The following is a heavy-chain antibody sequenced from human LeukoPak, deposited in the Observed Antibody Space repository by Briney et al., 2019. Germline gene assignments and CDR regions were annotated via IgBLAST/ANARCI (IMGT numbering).Heavy chain of an antibody. CDR2: IYYSGST. Sequence: SETLSLTCTISGGSISSYYWSWIRQPPGKGLEWIGYIYYSGSTKYNPSLKSRVTISVDTSKNQFSPKLSSVTAADTAVYYCARHPRRDYYDSSGYYPTPYFDYWGQGTLVTVSS. V-gene: IGHV4-59*08. J-gene: IGHJ4*02. D-gene: IGHD3-22*01. CDR1: GGSISSYY. CDR3: ARHPRRDYYDSSGYYPTPYFDY.